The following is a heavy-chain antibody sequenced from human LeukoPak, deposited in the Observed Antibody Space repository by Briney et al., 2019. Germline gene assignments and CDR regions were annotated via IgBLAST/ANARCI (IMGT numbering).Heavy chain of an antibody. CDR2: ISGSGGST. J-gene: IGHJ5*02. CDR1: GFTFSSYA. V-gene: IGHV3-23*01. D-gene: IGHD3-10*01. Sequence: PGGSLRLSCAASGFTFSSYAMSWVRQAPGKGLEWVSAISGSGGSTYYADSVKGRFTISRDNSKNTLYLQTNSLRAEDTAVYYCACYGSGSRNWFDPWGQGTLVTVSS. CDR3: ACYGSGSRNWFDP.